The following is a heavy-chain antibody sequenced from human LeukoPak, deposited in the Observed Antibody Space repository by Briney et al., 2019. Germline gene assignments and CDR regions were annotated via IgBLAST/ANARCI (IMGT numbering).Heavy chain of an antibody. D-gene: IGHD4-11*01. J-gene: IGHJ3*02. CDR2: ISWNSGSI. CDR1: GFTFDDYA. CDR3: AKDSRLQWPDGFDI. V-gene: IGHV3-9*01. Sequence: GGSLRLSCAASGFTFDDYAMHWVRQVPGKGLEWVSGISWNSGSIGYADSVEGRFTISRDNAKNSLYLQMNSLRAEDTALYYCAKDSRLQWPDGFDIWGQGTMVTVSS.